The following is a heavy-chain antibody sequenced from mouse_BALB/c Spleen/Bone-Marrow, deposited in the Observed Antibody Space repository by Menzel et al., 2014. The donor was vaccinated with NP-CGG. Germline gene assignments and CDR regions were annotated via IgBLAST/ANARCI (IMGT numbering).Heavy chain of an antibody. CDR1: GYTFTDYY. J-gene: IGHJ4*01. Sequence: QVQLQQSGAELARPGASVKLSCKASGYTFTDYYINWVKQRTGQGLEWIGEIYPGSGNTYYNEKFKGKATLTADKSSSTAYMQLSSLTSEDSAVYFCAKGGYGSSYVRYYAIDYWGQGTSVTVSS. V-gene: IGHV1-77*01. CDR3: AKGGYGSSYVRYYAIDY. D-gene: IGHD1-1*01. CDR2: IYPGSGNT.